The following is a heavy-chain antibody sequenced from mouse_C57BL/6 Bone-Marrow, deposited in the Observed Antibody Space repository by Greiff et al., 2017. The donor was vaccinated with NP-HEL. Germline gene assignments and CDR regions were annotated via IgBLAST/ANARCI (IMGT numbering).Heavy chain of an antibody. CDR3: GRGAYYDFSWFAY. CDR2: IDPSDSET. V-gene: IGHV1-52*01. D-gene: IGHD2-4*01. CDR1: GYTFTSYW. J-gene: IGHJ3*01. Sequence: VQLQQPGAELVRPGSSVKLSCKASGYTFTSYWMHWVKQRPIQGLEWIGNIDPSDSETHYNQKFKDKATLTVDKSSSTAYMQLSSLASEDSAVYYCGRGAYYDFSWFAYWGQGTLVTVSA.